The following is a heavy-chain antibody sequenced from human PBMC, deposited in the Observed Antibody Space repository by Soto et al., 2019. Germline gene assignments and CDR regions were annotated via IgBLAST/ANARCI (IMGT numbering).Heavy chain of an antibody. CDR3: ARGNPSHYYGMDV. CDR1: GFTFSRYS. J-gene: IGHJ6*02. Sequence: GGSLRLSCAASGFTFSRYSMNWVRQAPGKGLEWVSYISSSGNTIYYADSVKGRFAISRDNAKNSLYLQMNSLRAEDTAVYYCARGNPSHYYGMDVWGQGTTVTVSS. V-gene: IGHV3-48*01. CDR2: ISSSGNTI.